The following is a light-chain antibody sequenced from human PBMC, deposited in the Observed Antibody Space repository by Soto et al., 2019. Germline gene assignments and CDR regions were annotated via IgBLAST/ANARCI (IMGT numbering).Light chain of an antibody. Sequence: SVLTQPASVSWSPGQSITISCTGSSSYIDAYNYVSWFQQYPGKAPKLIISEVSNRPSGVSNRFSCSKSGTAASLTISGLQTEDEADYLCLSFTTAXTHVVGTGTKVXV. CDR1: SSYIDAYNY. CDR2: EVS. CDR3: LSFTTAXTHV. J-gene: IGLJ1*01. V-gene: IGLV2-14*01.